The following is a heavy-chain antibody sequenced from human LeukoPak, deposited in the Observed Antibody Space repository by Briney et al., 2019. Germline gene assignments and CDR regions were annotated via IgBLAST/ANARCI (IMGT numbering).Heavy chain of an antibody. D-gene: IGHD3-9*01. J-gene: IGHJ3*02. Sequence: SETLSLTCTVSGGSISSYYWSWIRQPPGKGLEWIGYTYYSGSTNYKPSLKSRVTISIDTSKNQFSLKLSSVTAADTAVYYCARVSDILTGYYPWAFDIWGQGTMVTVSS. CDR2: TYYSGST. CDR3: ARVSDILTGYYPWAFDI. CDR1: GGSISSYY. V-gene: IGHV4-59*01.